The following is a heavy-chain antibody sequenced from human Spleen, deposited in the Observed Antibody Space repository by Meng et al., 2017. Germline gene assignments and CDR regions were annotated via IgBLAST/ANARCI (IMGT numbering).Heavy chain of an antibody. D-gene: IGHD2-8*01. CDR1: GFYFNNAW. CDR3: ARGPLGYCINDICYRPLDI. CDR2: IKSNTDGGTA. V-gene: IGHV3-15*01. Sequence: GGSLRLSCAASGFYFNNAWMSWVRQAPGKGLEWVGRIKSNTDGGTAEYAAPVTGRFTISRDDGKNTLYLQMSSLKTEDTAVYYCARGPLGYCINDICYRPLDIWGQGAMVTV. J-gene: IGHJ3*02.